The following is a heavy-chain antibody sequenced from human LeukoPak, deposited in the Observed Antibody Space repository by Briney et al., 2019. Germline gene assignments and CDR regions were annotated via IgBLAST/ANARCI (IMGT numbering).Heavy chain of an antibody. J-gene: IGHJ4*02. CDR1: RFTVSSNY. CDR3: ARAGNWGSSDY. Sequence: PGGSLRLSCAASRFTVSSNYMTWVRQAPGKGLEWVSVIYSSDNTYYSDSVTGRFTISRDNSKNTLYLQMNSLRAEDTAVYYCARAGNWGSSDYWGQGTLVTVSS. D-gene: IGHD7-27*01. CDR2: IYSSDNT. V-gene: IGHV3-53*01.